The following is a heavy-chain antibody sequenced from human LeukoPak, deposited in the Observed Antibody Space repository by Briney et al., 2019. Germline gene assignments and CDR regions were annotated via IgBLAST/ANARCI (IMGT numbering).Heavy chain of an antibody. D-gene: IGHD6-13*01. CDR1: GFTFSSYA. CDR3: ARGYSTTWQGDY. CDR2: ISYDGNNK. V-gene: IGHV3-30-3*01. J-gene: IGHJ4*02. Sequence: GGSLRLSCAASGFTFSSYAMHWVRQAPGEGLEWVAVISYDGNNKYYADSVKGRFTISRDNSKNTLYLQMNSLRVEDTAVYYCARGYSTTWQGDYWGQGTLVTVSS.